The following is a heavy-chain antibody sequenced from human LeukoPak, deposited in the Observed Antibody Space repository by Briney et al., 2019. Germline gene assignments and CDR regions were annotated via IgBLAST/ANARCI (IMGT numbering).Heavy chain of an antibody. J-gene: IGHJ4*02. D-gene: IGHD6-19*01. Sequence: AAVKVSCKASGYTFTGYYMHWVRQAPGQGLEWMGWINPNSGGTNYAQKFQGRVTMTRDTSISTAYMELSRLRSDDTAVYYCARDSVAGTTVYSFDYWGQGTLVTVS. CDR2: INPNSGGT. CDR1: GYTFTGYY. CDR3: ARDSVAGTTVYSFDY. V-gene: IGHV1-2*02.